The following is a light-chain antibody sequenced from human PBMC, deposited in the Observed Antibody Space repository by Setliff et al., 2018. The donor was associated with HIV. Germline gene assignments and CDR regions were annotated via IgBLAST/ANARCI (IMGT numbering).Light chain of an antibody. J-gene: IGLJ3*02. CDR2: EVR. Sequence: QSALAQPASVSGSPGQSITISCTGTSSDVGGYSHVSWYQQHPGKAPKLIIYEVRNRPSGVSNRFSGSKSGNTASLTISGLQADDEADYYCFSYTTSKILVFGGGTKVTVL. V-gene: IGLV2-14*01. CDR3: FSYTTSKILV. CDR1: SSDVGGYSH.